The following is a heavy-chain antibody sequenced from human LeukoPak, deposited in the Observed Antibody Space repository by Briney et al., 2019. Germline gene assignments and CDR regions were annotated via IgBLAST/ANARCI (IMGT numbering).Heavy chain of an antibody. Sequence: GASVKVSCKASGYTFTDYYIHWVQQAPGRGLEWMGRFDPGDGEVFYADIFQGRIVISADASTDTAYMELSSLRSEDTAVYYCATESPRRVLLWSWTWGQGTLVTVSS. CDR1: GYTFTDYY. V-gene: IGHV1-69-2*01. D-gene: IGHD3-10*02. CDR2: FDPGDGEV. J-gene: IGHJ5*02. CDR3: ATESPRRVLLWSWT.